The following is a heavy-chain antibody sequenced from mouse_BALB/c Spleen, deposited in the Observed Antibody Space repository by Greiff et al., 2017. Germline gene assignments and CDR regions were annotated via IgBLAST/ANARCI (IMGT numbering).Heavy chain of an antibody. CDR3: TRGDKLGYFDD. V-gene: IGHV1S127*01. CDR1: GYTFTSYW. CDR2: IDPSDSYT. D-gene: IGHD4-1*01. Sequence: QVQLQQPGAELVKPGASVKMSCKASGYTFTSYWMHWVKQRPGQGLEWIGVIDPSDSYTSYNQKFKGKATLTVDTSSSTAYMQLSSLTSEDSAVYYCTRGDKLGYFDDWGQGTTLTVSS. J-gene: IGHJ2*01.